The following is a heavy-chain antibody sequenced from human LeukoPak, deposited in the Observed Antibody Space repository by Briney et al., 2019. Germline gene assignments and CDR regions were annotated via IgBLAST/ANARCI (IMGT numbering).Heavy chain of an antibody. CDR3: ARFRSYNFDY. CDR2: INQDGSEK. Sequence: PGGFLRLSCAASGFTFSSYWMSWVRQAPGKGLEWVANINQDGSEKYYVDSLKGRFTISRDNAKNSLYLQMNSLRAEDTAVYYCARFRSYNFDYWGQGTLVTVSS. J-gene: IGHJ4*02. D-gene: IGHD1-26*01. CDR1: GFTFSSYW. V-gene: IGHV3-7*05.